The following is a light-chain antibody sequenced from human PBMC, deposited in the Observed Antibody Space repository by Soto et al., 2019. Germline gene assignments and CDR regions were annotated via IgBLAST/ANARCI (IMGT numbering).Light chain of an antibody. J-gene: IGKJ3*01. CDR1: QGISNY. Sequence: DIQMTQSPSSLSASVGDRVTITCRASQGISNYLAWYQQKPGKVPKLLISDAYTLQSGVPSRFSGSGSGTDFTLTISSLQPEDVATYYCQNYKSAPLLTFGPETKVDLK. CDR2: DAY. V-gene: IGKV1-27*01. CDR3: QNYKSAPLLT.